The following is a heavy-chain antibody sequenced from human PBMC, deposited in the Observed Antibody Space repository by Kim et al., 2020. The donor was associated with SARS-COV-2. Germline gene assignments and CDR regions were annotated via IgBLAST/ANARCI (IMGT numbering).Heavy chain of an antibody. CDR1: GYTFTSYY. J-gene: IGHJ4*02. V-gene: IGHV1-46*01. CDR2: INPSGGST. Sequence: ASVKVSCKASGYTFTSYYMHWVRQAPGQGLEWMGIINPSGGSTSYAQKFQGRVTMTRDTSTSTVYMELSSLRSEDTAVYYCARDSVPTYYYDSSGYYSPPSYWGQGTLVTVSS. CDR3: ARDSVPTYYYDSSGYYSPPSY. D-gene: IGHD3-22*01.